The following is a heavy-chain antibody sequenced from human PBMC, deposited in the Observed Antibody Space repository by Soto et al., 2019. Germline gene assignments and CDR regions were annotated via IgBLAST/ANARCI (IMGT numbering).Heavy chain of an antibody. CDR3: AKDTSSSSWYYFDY. J-gene: IGHJ4*02. CDR1: GFTFKDYA. V-gene: IGHV3-9*01. Sequence: GGSLRLSCTAPGFTFKDYAMHWVRQAPGKGLEWVSGINWNSGSVNYADSVKGRFTISRDNAKNSLYLQMNSLRAEDTAFYYCAKDTSSSSWYYFDYWGQGALVTVSS. D-gene: IGHD6-13*01. CDR2: INWNSGSV.